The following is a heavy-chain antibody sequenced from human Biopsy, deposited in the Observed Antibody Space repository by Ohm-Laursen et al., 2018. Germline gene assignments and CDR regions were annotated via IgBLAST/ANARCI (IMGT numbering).Heavy chain of an antibody. CDR2: ISDSGST. V-gene: IGHV4-59*08. J-gene: IGHJ4*02. CDR3: ARRGSGGRSFDH. CDR1: GGSISSFY. D-gene: IGHD2-15*01. Sequence: TLSLTYAVSGGSISSFYWTWIRQPPGKGPEWIGDISDSGSTNYKPSLKSRVIISVETSKNQFSLNLSSVTAADTAVYYCARRGSGGRSFDHWGQGTLVTVSS.